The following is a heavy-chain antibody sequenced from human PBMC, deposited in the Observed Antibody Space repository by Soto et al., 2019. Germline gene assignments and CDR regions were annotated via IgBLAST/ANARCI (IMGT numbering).Heavy chain of an antibody. CDR3: ARTIAARDLSYSYFDN. V-gene: IGHV4-59*01. J-gene: IGHJ4*02. Sequence: SETLSLTCTVSGGSISSYYWSWIRQPPGKGLEWIGYIYYSGSTNYNPSLKSRVTISVDTSKNQFSLKLSSVTAADTAVYYCARTIAARDLSYSYFDNWGQGTLVTVSS. D-gene: IGHD6-6*01. CDR1: GGSISSYY. CDR2: IYYSGST.